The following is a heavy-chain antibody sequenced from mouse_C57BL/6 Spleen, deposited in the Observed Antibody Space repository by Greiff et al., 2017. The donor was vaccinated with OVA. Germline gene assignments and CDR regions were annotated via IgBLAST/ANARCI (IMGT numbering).Heavy chain of an antibody. CDR3: ARLYGVDY. CDR2: IYPGDGDT. Sequence: QVQLQQSGAELVKPGASVKISCKASGYAFSSYWMNWVKQRPGKGLEWIGQIYPGDGDTNYTGKFNCKATLTADTSSSTAYMQLSSLTSEDSAVYFCARLYGVDYWGQGTSVTVSS. D-gene: IGHD1-1*02. J-gene: IGHJ4*01. V-gene: IGHV1-80*01. CDR1: GYAFSSYW.